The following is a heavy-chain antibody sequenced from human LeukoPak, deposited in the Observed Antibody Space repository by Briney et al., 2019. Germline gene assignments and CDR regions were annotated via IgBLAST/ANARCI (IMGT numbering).Heavy chain of an antibody. D-gene: IGHD2-15*01. J-gene: IGHJ4*02. V-gene: IGHV1-24*01. CDR3: ARQGTRYCSGGSCYCDY. CDR2: FDPEDGET. CDR1: GYTLTELS. Sequence: ASVKVSCKVSGYTLTELSLHWVRQAPGKGLEWMGRFDPEDGETIYARKFQGRVTMTEDTSTDTAYMELSSLRSEDTAVYFCARQGTRYCSGGSCYCDYWGQGTLVTVSS.